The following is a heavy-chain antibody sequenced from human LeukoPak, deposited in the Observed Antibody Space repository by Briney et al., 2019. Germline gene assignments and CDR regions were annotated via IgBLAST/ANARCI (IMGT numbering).Heavy chain of an antibody. D-gene: IGHD5-18*01. J-gene: IGHJ3*02. CDR2: ISYSGTT. CDR1: GGSISSSSYY. Sequence: PSETLSLTCTVSGGSISSSSYYWGWIRQPPGKGLEWIGSISYSGTTYYNPSLESRVTISVDTSKKQLSLKLSSVTAADTAVYYCARNRVIQLWLRGAAFDIWGQGTMVTVSS. CDR3: ARNRVIQLWLRGAAFDI. V-gene: IGHV4-39*01.